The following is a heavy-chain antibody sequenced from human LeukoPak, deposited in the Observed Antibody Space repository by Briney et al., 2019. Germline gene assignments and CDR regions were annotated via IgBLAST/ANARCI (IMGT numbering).Heavy chain of an antibody. V-gene: IGHV4-34*01. Sequence: PSETLSLTCAVYGGSFSGYYWSWIRQPPGKGREWIGEINHSGSTNYNPSLKSRVTISVDTSKNQVSLKISSVTAADTAVYYCARAPGMVRGVTRKNDYWGQGTLVTVSS. CDR2: INHSGST. D-gene: IGHD3-10*01. J-gene: IGHJ4*02. CDR1: GGSFSGYY. CDR3: ARAPGMVRGVTRKNDY.